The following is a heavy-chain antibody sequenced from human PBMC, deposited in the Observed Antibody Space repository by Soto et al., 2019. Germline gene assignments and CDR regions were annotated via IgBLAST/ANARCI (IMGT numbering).Heavy chain of an antibody. CDR1: GFTFSSSW. V-gene: IGHV3-74*01. D-gene: IGHD3-22*01. J-gene: IGHJ4*02. CDR3: AGGDGYRYDGKGYRGRH. CDR2: IKSDGSGT. Sequence: EVQLVESGGGLVQPGESLTLSCAASGFTFSSSWMHWVRQAPGKGLVWVSRIKSDGSGTYYADSVKGRLTISRDNAKNTLYLQMNSLRVEDTVVYVCAGGDGYRYDGKGYRGRHWGQGSMVTVSS.